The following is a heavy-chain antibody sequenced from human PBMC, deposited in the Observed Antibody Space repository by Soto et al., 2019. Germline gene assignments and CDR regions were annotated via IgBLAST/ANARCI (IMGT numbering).Heavy chain of an antibody. CDR3: SRWCSGGSCNLDI. V-gene: IGHV3-21*01. CDR1: GFTFSSYS. D-gene: IGHD2-15*01. CDR2: ISSSSSYI. J-gene: IGHJ3*02. Sequence: EVQLVESGGGLVKPGGSLRLSCAASGFTFSSYSMNWVRQAPGKGLEWVSSISSSSSYIYYADSVKGRFTISRDNAKNSLYLQMNSLIAEDSASSYCSRWCSGGSCNLDIWGQGTMVTVFS.